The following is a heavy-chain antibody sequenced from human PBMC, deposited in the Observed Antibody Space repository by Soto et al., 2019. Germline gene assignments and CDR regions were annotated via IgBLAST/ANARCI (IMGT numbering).Heavy chain of an antibody. V-gene: IGHV4-34*01. D-gene: IGHD3-3*01. CDR1: GASVHGSY. Sequence: ERLAILCGTDGASVHGSYWNWIRQPPGNGLEWIGEINHTGGTHDNPSLTSRVTMSVDTSKPQFPLGLNSVTAADAAIDYCANRITLFGWLIPPFDAWGQGTQVTV. CDR2: INHTGGT. CDR3: ANRITLFGWLIPPFDA. J-gene: IGHJ5*02.